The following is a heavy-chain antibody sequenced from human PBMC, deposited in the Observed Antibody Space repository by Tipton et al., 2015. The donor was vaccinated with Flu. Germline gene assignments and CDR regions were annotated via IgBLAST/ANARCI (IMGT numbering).Heavy chain of an antibody. V-gene: IGHV4-59*02. Sequence: GLVKPSETLSLTCDVSGDSVRKFYWNWVRQPPGRGLEWIGYIYYSGNSNYNPSLKSRVTMSMDTSKNQFSLRLTSVTAADTAVYYCVKDAATTTTGAIDYYYYSGMDVWGRGTTVTVSS. J-gene: IGHJ6*02. CDR1: GDSVRKFY. D-gene: IGHD1-26*01. CDR3: VKDAATTTTGAIDYYYYSGMDV. CDR2: IYYSGNS.